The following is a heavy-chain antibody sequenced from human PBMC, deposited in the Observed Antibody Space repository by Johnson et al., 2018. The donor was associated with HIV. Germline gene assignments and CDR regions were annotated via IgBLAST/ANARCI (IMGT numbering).Heavy chain of an antibody. V-gene: IGHV3-30*04. J-gene: IGHJ3*02. CDR1: GFTFSSYA. Sequence: QMLLVESGGGVVQPGRSLRLSCAASGFTFSSYAMHWVRQAPGKGLEWVAVISYGASNKYYADSLKGRFTISRDNSKNTLYLQMNRLRTEDTAVYYCARVRGGTGHGAFDIWGQGTMVTVSS. CDR2: ISYGASNK. CDR3: ARVRGGTGHGAFDI.